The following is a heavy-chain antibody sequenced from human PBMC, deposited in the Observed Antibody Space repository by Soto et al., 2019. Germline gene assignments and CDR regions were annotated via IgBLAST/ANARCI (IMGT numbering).Heavy chain of an antibody. D-gene: IGHD1-1*01. Sequence: QVQLVQSGAVVQRPGASVKVSCRASGYAFGDYDISWVRQAPGQGLEWMGWMNPNSANTGYAQKFQGRVSMTRDMSISTAYMELSRLRPEDTAIYYCARMATYGTLNWFDPWGQGALVTVSS. V-gene: IGHV1-8*01. CDR3: ARMATYGTLNWFDP. J-gene: IGHJ5*02. CDR1: GYAFGDYD. CDR2: MNPNSANT.